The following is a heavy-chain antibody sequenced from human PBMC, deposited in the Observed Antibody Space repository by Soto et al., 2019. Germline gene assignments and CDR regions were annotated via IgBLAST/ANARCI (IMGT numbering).Heavy chain of an antibody. D-gene: IGHD3-9*01. Sequence: PSETLSLTCTVSGGSISSGDYYWSWIRQPPGKGLEWIGYIYYSGSTYYNPSLKSRVTISVDTSKNQFSLKLSSVTAADTAVYYCARILLHNDILTGYYKERNDAFDIWGQGTMVTVSS. V-gene: IGHV4-30-4*01. CDR3: ARILLHNDILTGYYKERNDAFDI. CDR1: GGSISSGDYY. J-gene: IGHJ3*02. CDR2: IYYSGST.